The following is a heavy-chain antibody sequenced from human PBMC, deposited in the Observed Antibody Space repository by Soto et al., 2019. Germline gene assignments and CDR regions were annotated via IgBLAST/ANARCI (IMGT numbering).Heavy chain of an antibody. D-gene: IGHD6-13*01. Sequence: EVQLVESGGGLVQPGRSLRLSCAASGFTFDDYAMHWVRQAPGKGLEWVSGISWNSGSIGYADSVKGRFTISRDNAXXSLYLQMNSLRAEDTALYYCAKDSPAEKQQLLFQHWGQGTLVTVSS. CDR3: AKDSPAEKQQLLFQH. CDR2: ISWNSGSI. V-gene: IGHV3-9*01. CDR1: GFTFDDYA. J-gene: IGHJ1*01.